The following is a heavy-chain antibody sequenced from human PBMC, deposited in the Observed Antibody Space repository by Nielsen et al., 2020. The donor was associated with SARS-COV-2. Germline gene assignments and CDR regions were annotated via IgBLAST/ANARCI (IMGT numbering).Heavy chain of an antibody. CDR1: GFTFGGSA. J-gene: IGHJ4*02. Sequence: GESLKISCAASGFTFGGSAMHWVRQASGKGLEWVGRIRSKANSYATAYAASVKGRFTISRDDSKNTAYLQMNSLKTEDTAVYYCTRRDCSSTSCLDYWGQGTLVTVSS. D-gene: IGHD2-2*01. CDR2: IRSKANSYAT. V-gene: IGHV3-73*01. CDR3: TRRDCSSTSCLDY.